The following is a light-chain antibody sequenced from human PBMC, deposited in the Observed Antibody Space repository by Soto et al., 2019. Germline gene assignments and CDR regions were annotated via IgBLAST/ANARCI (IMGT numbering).Light chain of an antibody. CDR2: ANN. J-gene: IGLJ3*02. CDR1: SSNIGAGYD. V-gene: IGLV1-40*01. Sequence: QSVLTQPPSVSGAPGQRVTISCTGSSSNIGAGYDVHWYQQLPGTAPKLLIYANNNRPSGVPDRFSGSKSDTSASLAITGLQAEDEADYYCQSYDLCLNVSGVFGGGTKVTVL. CDR3: QSYDLCLNVSGV.